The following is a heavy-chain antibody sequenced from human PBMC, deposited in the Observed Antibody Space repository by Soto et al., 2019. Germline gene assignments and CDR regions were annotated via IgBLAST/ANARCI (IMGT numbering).Heavy chain of an antibody. CDR1: GFTFSNYW. D-gene: IGHD1-26*01. CDR3: GTTFEY. V-gene: IGHV3-74*01. CDR2: INNDGSRT. Sequence: GSLRLSCAASGFTFSNYWIHWVRQVPGEGLVWVSSINNDGSRTWYADSVRGRIAMSGDNARNLVYLQMNSLRAEDTAVYYCGTTFEYWGQGALVTVYS. J-gene: IGHJ4*02.